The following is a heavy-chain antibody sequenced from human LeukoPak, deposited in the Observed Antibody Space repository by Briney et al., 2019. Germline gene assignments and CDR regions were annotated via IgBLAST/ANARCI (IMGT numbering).Heavy chain of an antibody. CDR1: GSSISSTNYY. V-gene: IGHV4-39*07. D-gene: IGHD6-19*01. CDR3: ARGTLYSGWSYYFDY. J-gene: IGHJ4*02. Sequence: SETLSLTCTVSGSSISSTNYYWGWIRQSPGKGLEWIGSIYYTGSTYYNPSLKSRVSISLDMSKTHFFLKLTSVTAADTAMYYCARGTLYSGWSYYFDYWGQGSQVTVSS. CDR2: IYYTGST.